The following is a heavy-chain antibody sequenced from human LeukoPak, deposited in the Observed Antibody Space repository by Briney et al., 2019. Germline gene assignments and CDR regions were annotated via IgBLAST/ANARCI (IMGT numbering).Heavy chain of an antibody. Sequence: PGGSLRLSCAASGFTFSSYGMHWVRQAPGKGLEWVAVIRYDGNKEFYADFVKGRFTISRDNSKNTLYLQMNSLRAEDTAVYYCAREYYRSSGRRGYCDNWGQGTLVTVSS. D-gene: IGHD3-22*01. V-gene: IGHV3-33*01. CDR1: GFTFSSYG. J-gene: IGHJ4*02. CDR2: IRYDGNKE. CDR3: AREYYRSSGRRGYCDN.